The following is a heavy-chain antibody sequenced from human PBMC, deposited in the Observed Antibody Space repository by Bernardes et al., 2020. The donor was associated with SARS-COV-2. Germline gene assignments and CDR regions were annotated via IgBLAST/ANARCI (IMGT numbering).Heavy chain of an antibody. CDR1: GFTFSSYG. J-gene: IGHJ6*02. Sequence: GGSLRLSCAASGFTFSSYGMHWVRQAPGKGLEWVAVISYDGSNKYYADSVKGRFTISRDNSKNTLYLQMNSLRAEDTAVYYCAKDPRYYDILTGYLGSGAYYYYYGMDVWGQGTTVTVSS. CDR2: ISYDGSNK. CDR3: AKDPRYYDILTGYLGSGAYYYYYGMDV. V-gene: IGHV3-30*18. D-gene: IGHD3-9*01.